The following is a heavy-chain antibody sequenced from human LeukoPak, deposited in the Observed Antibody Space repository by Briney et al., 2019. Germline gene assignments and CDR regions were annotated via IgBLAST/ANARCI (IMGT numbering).Heavy chain of an antibody. CDR3: ARGELRDGMDV. D-gene: IGHD1-1*01. CDR1: GGSSVVTT. J-gene: IGHJ6*02. CDR2: SNSGST. V-gene: IGHV4-59*01. Sequence: PSETLSLTCTVSGGSSVVTTGAGSGSPQGRDWSGLGISNSGSTNYNPSLKSRVTISVDTSKNQFSLKLSSVTAADTAVYYCARGELRDGMDVWGQGTTVTVSS.